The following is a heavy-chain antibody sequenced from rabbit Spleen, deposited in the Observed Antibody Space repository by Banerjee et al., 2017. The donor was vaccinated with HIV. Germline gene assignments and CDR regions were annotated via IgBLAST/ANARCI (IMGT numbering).Heavy chain of an antibody. Sequence: EESGGGLVQPEGSLTLTCKASGFDFSSSYWICWVRQAPGKGPEGIACILGSNGATAYATWAKGRVTISKTSSTTVTLQMTSLTAADTATYFCARDTSSSFSSYGMDLWGQGTLVTVS. J-gene: IGHJ6*01. V-gene: IGHV1S45*01. CDR1: GFDFSSSYW. D-gene: IGHD1-1*01. CDR3: ARDTSSSFSSYGMDL. CDR2: ILGSNGAT.